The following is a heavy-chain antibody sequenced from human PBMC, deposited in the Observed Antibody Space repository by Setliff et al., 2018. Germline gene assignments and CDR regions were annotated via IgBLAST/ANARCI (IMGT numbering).Heavy chain of an antibody. CDR2: IYSSGRT. D-gene: IGHD3-9*01. CDR1: GGSISSYY. J-gene: IGHJ6*04. V-gene: IGHV4-59*08. CDR3: ARHALSFDSAWDV. Sequence: PSETLSLTCTVSGGSISSYYWIWIRQPPGKGLEWIGYIYSSGRTNYNPSLKSRVTLSVDTSNNQFSLKVSSVTAADTAVYYCARHALSFDSAWDVWGKGTTVTVSS.